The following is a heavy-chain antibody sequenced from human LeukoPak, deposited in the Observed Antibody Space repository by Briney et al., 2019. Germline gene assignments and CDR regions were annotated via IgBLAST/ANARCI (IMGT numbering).Heavy chain of an antibody. CDR1: GGTFSSYA. Sequence: ASVKVSRKASGGTFSSYAISWVRQAPGQGLEWMGRIIPILDIANYAQKFQGRVTITADKSTSTAYMELSSLRSEDTAVYYCASQSMVRGVSYDYWGQGTLVTVSS. CDR2: IIPILDIA. CDR3: ASQSMVRGVSYDY. D-gene: IGHD3-10*01. J-gene: IGHJ4*02. V-gene: IGHV1-69*04.